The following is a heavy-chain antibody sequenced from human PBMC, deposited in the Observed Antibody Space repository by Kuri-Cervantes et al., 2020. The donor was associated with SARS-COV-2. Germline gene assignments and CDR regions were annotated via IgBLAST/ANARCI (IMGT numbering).Heavy chain of an antibody. Sequence: GGSLRLSCAASGFTFSSCGMHWARQAPGKGLEWVAVISYDGSNKYYADSVKGRFTISRDNSKNTLYLQMNSLRAEDTALYHCARSDYYYYMDVWGKGTTVTVSS. CDR2: ISYDGSNK. V-gene: IGHV3-30*03. CDR1: GFTFSSCG. CDR3: ARSDYYYYMDV. J-gene: IGHJ6*03.